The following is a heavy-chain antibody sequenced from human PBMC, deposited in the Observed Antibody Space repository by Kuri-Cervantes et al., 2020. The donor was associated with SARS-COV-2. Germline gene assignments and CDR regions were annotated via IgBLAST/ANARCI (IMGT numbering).Heavy chain of an antibody. Sequence: GESLKISCAASGFPFRSYWMHWVRQAPGKGLVWVSRTNSDGISTSYADSVKGRFTISRENAKNTLYLQLNSLGAEDTAVYYCARGGVVTADWYFDLWGRGTLVTVSS. CDR1: GFPFRSYW. J-gene: IGHJ2*01. D-gene: IGHD2-21*02. CDR2: TNSDGIST. CDR3: ARGGVVTADWYFDL. V-gene: IGHV3-74*01.